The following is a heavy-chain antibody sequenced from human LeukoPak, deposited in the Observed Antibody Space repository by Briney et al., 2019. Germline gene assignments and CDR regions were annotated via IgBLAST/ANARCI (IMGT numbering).Heavy chain of an antibody. CDR1: RFTFSSYG. CDR2: ISYDGSNK. V-gene: IGHV3-30*18. D-gene: IGHD5-12*01. CDR3: AKDLVGYSGPTAHDPFDI. Sequence: PGRSLRLSCAASRFTFSSYGMHWVRQAPGKGLEWVALISYDGSNKYYADSVKGRFTISRDNSKNTLYLQMNSLRAEDTAVYYCAKDLVGYSGPTAHDPFDIWGQGTMVTVSS. J-gene: IGHJ3*02.